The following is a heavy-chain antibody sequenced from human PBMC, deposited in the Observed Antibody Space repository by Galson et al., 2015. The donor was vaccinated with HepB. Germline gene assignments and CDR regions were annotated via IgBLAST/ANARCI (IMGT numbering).Heavy chain of an antibody. CDR3: AHRIYDSSGERFDY. J-gene: IGHJ4*02. CDR2: VYWYDDK. Sequence: PALVKPTQTLTRTCPFPGFSLSTSGVGGGWVCQPPVKALEWLALVYWYDDKRHSPPLNSRLNITRDTSKNQVVLTMTNVDPVDTATYYCAHRIYDSSGERFDYWGQGTLVTVSS. V-gene: IGHV2-5*01. D-gene: IGHD3-22*01. CDR1: GFSLSTSGVG.